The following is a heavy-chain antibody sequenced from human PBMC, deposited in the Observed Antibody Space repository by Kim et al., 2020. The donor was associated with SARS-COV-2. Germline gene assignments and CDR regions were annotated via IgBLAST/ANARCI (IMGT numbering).Heavy chain of an antibody. V-gene: IGHV1-69*13. CDR3: ARVTPLGYCSGGSCYSGYYGMDV. CDR2: IIPIFGTA. CDR1: GGTFSSYA. Sequence: SVKVSCKASGGTFSSYAISWVRQAPGQGLEWMGGIIPIFGTANYAQKFQGRVTITADESTSTAYMELSSLRSEDTAVYYCARVTPLGYCSGGSCYSGYYGMDVWGQGTTVTVSS. D-gene: IGHD2-15*01. J-gene: IGHJ6*02.